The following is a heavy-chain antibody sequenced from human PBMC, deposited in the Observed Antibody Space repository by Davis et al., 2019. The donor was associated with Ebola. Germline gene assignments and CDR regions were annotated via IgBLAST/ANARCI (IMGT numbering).Heavy chain of an antibody. V-gene: IGHV4-59*13. CDR3: ARFYSKPHYYYGMDV. J-gene: IGHJ6*02. CDR1: GGSISSYY. D-gene: IGHD4-11*01. CDR2: IYYSGST. Sequence: PSETLSLTCTVSGGSISSYYWNWIRQPPGKGLEWIGYIYYSGSTNYNPSLKSRVTISVDTSKNQFSLKLSSVTAADTAVYYCARFYSKPHYYYGMDVWGQGTTVTVSS.